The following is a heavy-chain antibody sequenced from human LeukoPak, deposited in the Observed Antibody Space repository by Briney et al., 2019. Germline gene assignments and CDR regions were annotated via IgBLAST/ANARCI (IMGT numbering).Heavy chain of an antibody. D-gene: IGHD3-9*01. Sequence: SETLSLTCTVSGGSISTYYWSWIRQPPGKGLEWIGYIFYNGITNYNPSLKSRVTISVDTSKNQFSLKLNSVSAADTAVYYCARDGAVDILTGYGAFDIWGQGTMVTVSS. J-gene: IGHJ3*02. CDR3: ARDGAVDILTGYGAFDI. V-gene: IGHV4-59*01. CDR1: GGSISTYY. CDR2: IFYNGIT.